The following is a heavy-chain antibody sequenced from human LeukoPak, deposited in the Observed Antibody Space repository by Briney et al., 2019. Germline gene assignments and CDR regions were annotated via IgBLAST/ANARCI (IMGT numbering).Heavy chain of an antibody. V-gene: IGHV4-34*01. J-gene: IGHJ5*02. D-gene: IGHD3-10*01. CDR3: AGGLPKKIYYGSGSPRFDP. Sequence: PSETLSLTCAVYGGSFSGYYWSWIRQPPGKGLEWIGEINHSGSTNYNPSLKSRVTIPVDTSKNQFSLKLSSVTAADTAVYYCAGGLPKKIYYGSGSPRFDPWGQGTLVTVSS. CDR1: GGSFSGYY. CDR2: INHSGST.